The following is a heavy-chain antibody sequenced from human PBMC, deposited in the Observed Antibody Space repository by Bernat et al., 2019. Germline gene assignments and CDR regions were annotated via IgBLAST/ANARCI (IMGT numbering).Heavy chain of an antibody. Sequence: EVQLVESGGGLVKPGGSLRLSCAASGFTFSNAWMSWVRQAPGKGLEWVGRIKSKTDGGTTDYAAPVKGRFTISRDDSKNTLYLQMNSLKTEDTAVYYCTTGPYSGGYPRDYWGQGTLVTVSS. V-gene: IGHV3-15*01. J-gene: IGHJ4*02. CDR1: GFTFSNAW. D-gene: IGHD1-26*01. CDR3: TTGPYSGGYPRDY. CDR2: IKSKTDGGTT.